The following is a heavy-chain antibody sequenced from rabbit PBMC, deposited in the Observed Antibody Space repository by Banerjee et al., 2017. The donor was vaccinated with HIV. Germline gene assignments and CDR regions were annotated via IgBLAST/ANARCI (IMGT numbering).Heavy chain of an antibody. J-gene: IGHJ3*01. Sequence: QSLEESGGDLVKPGASLTLTCTASGFSFSSSYWICWVRQAPGKGLEWIACIYTGSSGTTAYASWAKGRFTISKTSSTTVTLQMTSLTAADTATYFCVRAHASSSGYYTYLYLWGQGTLVTVS. CDR2: IYTGSSGTT. CDR1: GFSFSSSYW. CDR3: VRAHASSSGYYTYLYL. D-gene: IGHD1-1*01. V-gene: IGHV1S40*01.